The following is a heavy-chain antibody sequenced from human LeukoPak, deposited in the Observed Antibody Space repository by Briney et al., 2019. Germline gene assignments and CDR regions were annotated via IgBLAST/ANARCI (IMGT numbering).Heavy chain of an antibody. Sequence: GGSLRLSCAASGFTFSSYSMNWVRQAPGKGLEWVSSISSSSSYIYYADSVKGRFTISRDNAKNSLYLQMNSLRAEDTAVYYCARDIVVVVAPGYYYGMDVWGQGTTVTVSS. CDR3: ARDIVVVVAPGYYYGMDV. J-gene: IGHJ6*02. D-gene: IGHD2-15*01. V-gene: IGHV3-21*01. CDR2: ISSSSSYI. CDR1: GFTFSSYS.